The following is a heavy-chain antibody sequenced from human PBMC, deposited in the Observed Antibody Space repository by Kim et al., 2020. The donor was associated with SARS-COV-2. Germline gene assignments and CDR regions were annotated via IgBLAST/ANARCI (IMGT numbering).Heavy chain of an antibody. CDR3: ARDYHGGFDH. Sequence: GGSLRLSCAASGFTFNNYWMHWVRQVPGKGLVWVSRINNEVTVTHYADSVKGRFTISRDNAKSILYLQLNSLRAEDTGVYYCARDYHGGFDHWGEGTLVPLPS. CDR2: INNEVTVT. D-gene: IGHD2-2*01. CDR1: GFTFNNYW. J-gene: IGHJ4*02. V-gene: IGHV3-74*01.